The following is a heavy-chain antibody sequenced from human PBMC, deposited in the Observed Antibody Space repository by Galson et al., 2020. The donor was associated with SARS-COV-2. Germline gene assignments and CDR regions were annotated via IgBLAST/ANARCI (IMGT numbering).Heavy chain of an antibody. CDR1: GFTFSRFD. J-gene: IGHJ4*02. Sequence: GESLKIYCVASGFTFSRFDMHWVRQAPGKGLVWVSRLNSDGISAFYADSVEGRFTISRDNAKNTLYLQMHSLRAEDTAVYYCASRGVVIRDISFDNWGQGTLVTVSS. V-gene: IGHV3-74*01. D-gene: IGHD2-21*01. CDR2: LNSDGISA. CDR3: ASRGVVIRDISFDN.